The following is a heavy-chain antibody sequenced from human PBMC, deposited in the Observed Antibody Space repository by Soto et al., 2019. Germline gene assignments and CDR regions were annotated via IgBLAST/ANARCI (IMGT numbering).Heavy chain of an antibody. CDR2: INPSGGST. CDR3: ARGGYSSSWYVGNFDY. D-gene: IGHD6-13*01. V-gene: IGHV1-46*03. CDR1: GYTFTSYY. Sequence: WASVKVSCKASGYTFTSYYMHWVRQAPGQGLEWMGIINPSGGSTSYAQKFQGRVTMTRDTSTSTVYMELSSLRSEDTAVYYCARGGYSSSWYVGNFDYWGQGTLVTVSS. J-gene: IGHJ4*02.